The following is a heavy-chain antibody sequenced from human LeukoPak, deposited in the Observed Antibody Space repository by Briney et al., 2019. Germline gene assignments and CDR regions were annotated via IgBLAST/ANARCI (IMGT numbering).Heavy chain of an antibody. Sequence: GGSLRLPCAASGFTFSNYAMSWVRQAPGKGLEWVSAISGSGGSTYYADSVKGRFAISRDNSKNTLYLQMDSLRAEDTAVYYCAKDLVVSLSGAFDIWGQGTMVTVSS. J-gene: IGHJ3*02. D-gene: IGHD2-15*01. CDR3: AKDLVVSLSGAFDI. V-gene: IGHV3-23*01. CDR2: ISGSGGST. CDR1: GFTFSNYA.